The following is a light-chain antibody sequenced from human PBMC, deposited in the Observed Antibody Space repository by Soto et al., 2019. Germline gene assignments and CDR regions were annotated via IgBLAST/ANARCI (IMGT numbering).Light chain of an antibody. CDR3: QQYNNWPPWT. Sequence: EIVLTQSPGTLSLSPGETATLSCRASQSVSSDYLAWYQQKSGQAPRLLIYGTSSRATGIPDRFSGSGSGTDFTLTISSLQSEDFEVYYCQQYNNWPPWTFGQGTKVDIK. CDR1: QSVSSDY. V-gene: IGKV3-20*01. J-gene: IGKJ1*01. CDR2: GTS.